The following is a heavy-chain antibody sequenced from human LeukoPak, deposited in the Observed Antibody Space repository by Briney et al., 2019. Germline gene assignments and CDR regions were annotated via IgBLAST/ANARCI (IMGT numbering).Heavy chain of an antibody. CDR1: GFTFSDYY. Sequence: GGSLRLSCAASGFTFSDYYMSWIRQAPGKGQEWVSYISSSGSTIYYADSVKGRFTISRDNAKNSLYLQMNSLRAEDTAVYYCARDRLAYYDFWSGYSGFDYWGQGTLVTVSS. J-gene: IGHJ4*02. CDR3: ARDRLAYYDFWSGYSGFDY. V-gene: IGHV3-11*01. CDR2: ISSSGSTI. D-gene: IGHD3-3*01.